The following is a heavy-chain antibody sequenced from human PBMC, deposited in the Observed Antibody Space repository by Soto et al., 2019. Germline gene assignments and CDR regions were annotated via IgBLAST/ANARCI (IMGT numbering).Heavy chain of an antibody. J-gene: IGHJ5*02. D-gene: IGHD1-26*01. CDR2: IWYDGSNK. CDR3: ARDNRATSTSWFDP. V-gene: IGHV3-33*01. Sequence: GGSLRLSCAASGFTFSSYGMHWVRQAPGKGLEWVAVIWYDGSNKYYADSVKGRFTISRDNSKNTLYLQMNSLRAEDTAVYYCARDNRATSTSWFDPWGQGTLVTV. CDR1: GFTFSSYG.